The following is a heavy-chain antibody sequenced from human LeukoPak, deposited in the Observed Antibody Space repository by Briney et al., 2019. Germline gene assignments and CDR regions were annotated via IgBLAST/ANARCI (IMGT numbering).Heavy chain of an antibody. J-gene: IGHJ4*02. Sequence: PGGSLRLSCAASGFTFSSYAMHWVRQAPGKGLEWVAVISYDGSNKYYADSVKGRFTISRDNSKNTLYLQMNSLRAEDTAVYYCAREHDSSGLDCWGQGTLVTVSS. CDR1: GFTFSSYA. CDR2: ISYDGSNK. CDR3: AREHDSSGLDC. D-gene: IGHD3-22*01. V-gene: IGHV3-30-3*01.